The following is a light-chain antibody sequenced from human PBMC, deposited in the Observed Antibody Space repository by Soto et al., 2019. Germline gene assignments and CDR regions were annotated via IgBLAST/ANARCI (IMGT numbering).Light chain of an antibody. J-gene: IGLJ1*01. CDR2: LND. V-gene: IGLV1-44*01. CDR3: AAWDESLNAI. Sequence: QSVLTQPPSLSATPGQRVNISCSGSFSNIGDNAVNWYQQLPGAAPKLLIYLNDQRPSGVPDRFSGSKSGTSAFLAISGLQSEDEADYYCAAWDESLNAIFGNGTKVTV. CDR1: FSNIGDNA.